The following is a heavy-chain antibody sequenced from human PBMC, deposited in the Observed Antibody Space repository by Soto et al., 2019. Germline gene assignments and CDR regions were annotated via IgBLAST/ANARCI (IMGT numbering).Heavy chain of an antibody. CDR3: AKELYCSSTSCRPLTYYYYYGMDV. Sequence: GGSLRLSCAASGFTFDDYAMHWVRQAPGKGLEWVSGISWNSGSIGYADSVKGRFTISRDNAKNSLYLQMNSLRAEDTALYYCAKELYCSSTSCRPLTYYYYYGMDVWGQGTTVTVSS. D-gene: IGHD2-2*01. V-gene: IGHV3-9*01. CDR2: ISWNSGSI. J-gene: IGHJ6*02. CDR1: GFTFDDYA.